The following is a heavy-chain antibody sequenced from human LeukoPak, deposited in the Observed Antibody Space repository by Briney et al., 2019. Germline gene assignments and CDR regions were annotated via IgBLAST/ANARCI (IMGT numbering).Heavy chain of an antibody. Sequence: GGSLRLSCAASGFTFGSYGMNWVRQAPGKGLEWVSGLSGSGDTTYYAESVKGRVSISRDNSKNTLDLQMNSLRAEDTAVYFCAKAVSTTGWYAAPFDHWGQGTLVTVSS. CDR1: GFTFGSYG. J-gene: IGHJ5*02. CDR2: LSGSGDTT. CDR3: AKAVSTTGWYAAPFDH. V-gene: IGHV3-23*01. D-gene: IGHD6-19*01.